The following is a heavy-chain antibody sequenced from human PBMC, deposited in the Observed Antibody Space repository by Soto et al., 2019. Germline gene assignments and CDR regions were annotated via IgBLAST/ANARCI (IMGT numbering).Heavy chain of an antibody. J-gene: IGHJ4*02. D-gene: IGHD2-2*01. V-gene: IGHV4-31*03. CDR2: IYNNGKT. CDR3: ARYCISTSCQTYYFDY. CDR1: GGSISSGGYY. Sequence: QVQLQESGPGLVKPSQTLSLTCTVSGGSISSGGYYWSWIRQHRGKALEWIGYIYNNGKTYYNPPLKTRVTISLDTSKDQFSLKLNSVTAADTAVYYCARYCISTSCQTYYFDYWGQGTLVTVSS.